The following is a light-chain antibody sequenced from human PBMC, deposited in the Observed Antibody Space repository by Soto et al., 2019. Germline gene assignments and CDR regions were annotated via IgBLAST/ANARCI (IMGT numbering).Light chain of an antibody. CDR1: SSDVGSYNF. Sequence: QSVLTQPRSVSGSPGQSVTISCTGTSSDVGSYNFVSWHQQHPGKAPKLMIYDVAKRPSGVPDRFSASKSGTSASLAITGLQAEDEADYYCQSYDSSLSGSGVFGGGTKLTVL. J-gene: IGLJ3*02. CDR3: QSYDSSLSGSGV. CDR2: DVA. V-gene: IGLV2-11*01.